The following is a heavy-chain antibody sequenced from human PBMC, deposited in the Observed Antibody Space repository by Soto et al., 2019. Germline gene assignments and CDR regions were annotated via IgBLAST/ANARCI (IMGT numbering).Heavy chain of an antibody. V-gene: IGHV5-10-1*01. J-gene: IGHJ6*02. CDR2: IDPSDSYT. CDR3: ARGSDDFWSGYLTPYYGMDV. D-gene: IGHD3-3*01. Sequence: GESLKISCKGSGYSFTSYWISWVRQMPGKGLEWMGRIDPSDSYTNYSPSFQGHVTISADKSISTAYLQWSSLKASDTAVYYCARGSDDFWSGYLTPYYGMDVWGQGTTVTVSS. CDR1: GYSFTSYW.